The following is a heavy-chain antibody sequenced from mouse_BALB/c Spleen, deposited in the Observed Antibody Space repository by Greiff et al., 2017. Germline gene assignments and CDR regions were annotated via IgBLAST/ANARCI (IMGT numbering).Heavy chain of an antibody. D-gene: IGHD5-5*01. CDR3: ARDYPFDY. V-gene: IGHV3-6*01. Sequence: EVQLVESGPGLVKPSQSLSLTCSVTGYSITSGYYWNWIRQFPGNKLEWMGYISYDGSNNYNPSLKNRISITRDTSKNQFFLKLNSVTTEDTATYYCARDYPFDYWGQGTTLTVSS. J-gene: IGHJ2*01. CDR1: GYSITSGYY. CDR2: ISYDGSN.